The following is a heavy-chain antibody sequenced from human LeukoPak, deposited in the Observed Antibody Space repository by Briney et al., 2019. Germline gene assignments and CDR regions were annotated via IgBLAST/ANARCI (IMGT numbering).Heavy chain of an antibody. V-gene: IGHV1-69*13. CDR2: IIPIFGTA. J-gene: IGHJ5*02. Sequence: ASVKVSCKASGGTFSSYAISWVRRAPGQGLEWMGGIIPIFGTANYAQKFQGRVTITADESTSTAYMELSSLRSEDTAVYYCARTYCSSTSCYWFDPWGQGTLVTVSS. CDR1: GGTFSSYA. D-gene: IGHD2-2*01. CDR3: ARTYCSSTSCYWFDP.